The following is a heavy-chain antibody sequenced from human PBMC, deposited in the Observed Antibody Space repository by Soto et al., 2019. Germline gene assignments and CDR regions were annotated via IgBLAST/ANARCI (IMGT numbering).Heavy chain of an antibody. CDR3: ARGTNYYDTSGYYYD. J-gene: IGHJ4*02. V-gene: IGHV4-39*01. CDR1: GGSISSYY. D-gene: IGHD3-22*01. Sequence: SETLSLTCTVSGGSISSYYWSWIRQPPGKGLEWIGSIYYSGSTNYNPSLKSRVTISEDTSKNQFSLKLSSVTAADTAVYYCARGTNYYDTSGYYYDWGQGTLVTVSS. CDR2: IYYSGST.